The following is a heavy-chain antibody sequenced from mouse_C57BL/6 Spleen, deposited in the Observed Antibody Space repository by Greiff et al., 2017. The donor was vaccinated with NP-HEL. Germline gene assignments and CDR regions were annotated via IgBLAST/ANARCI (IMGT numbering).Heavy chain of an antibody. CDR2: IDPEDGET. V-gene: IGHV14-2*01. Sequence: EVKLVESGAELVKPGASVKLSCTASGFNIKDYYMHWVKQRTEQGLEWIGRIDPEDGETKYAPKFQGKATITADTSSNTAYLQLSSLTSEDTAVYYCASYYGSSYDWYFDVWGTGTTVTVSS. J-gene: IGHJ1*03. D-gene: IGHD1-1*01. CDR3: ASYYGSSYDWYFDV. CDR1: GFNIKDYY.